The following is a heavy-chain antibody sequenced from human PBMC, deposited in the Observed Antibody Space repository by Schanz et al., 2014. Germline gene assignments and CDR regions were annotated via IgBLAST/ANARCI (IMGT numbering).Heavy chain of an antibody. Sequence: QVQLVQSGAEVKKPGASVKVSCKASGYTFTSYGISWVRQAPGQGLEWMGWISAYNGNTKYPQKLQGRVTMTTDTATSTAYMELRSLRSDDTAVDYCARDAADFYDILTEEDFWGQGTVVTVSS. V-gene: IGHV1-18*01. CDR2: ISAYNGNT. CDR3: ARDAADFYDILTEEDF. J-gene: IGHJ4*02. CDR1: GYTFTSYG. D-gene: IGHD3-9*01.